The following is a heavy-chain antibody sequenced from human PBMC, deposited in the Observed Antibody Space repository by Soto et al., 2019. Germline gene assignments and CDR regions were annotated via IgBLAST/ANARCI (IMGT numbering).Heavy chain of an antibody. D-gene: IGHD3-22*01. Sequence: EVQLVESGGGLVKPGGSLRLSCAASGFTFSSYSMNWVRQAPGKGLEWVSSISSSSSYIYYADSVKGRFTISRDNAKNSLYLQMNSLRAEDTAVYYCARGDYDSSGYYYPGDDAFDIWGQGTMVTVSS. CDR2: ISSSSSYI. J-gene: IGHJ3*02. V-gene: IGHV3-21*01. CDR3: ARGDYDSSGYYYPGDDAFDI. CDR1: GFTFSSYS.